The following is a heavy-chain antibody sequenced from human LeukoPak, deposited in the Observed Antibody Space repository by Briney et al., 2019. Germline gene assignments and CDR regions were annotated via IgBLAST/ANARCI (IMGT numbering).Heavy chain of an antibody. CDR1: GFTFSSYW. CDR2: INSDGSTT. D-gene: IGHD3-16*01. J-gene: IGHJ4*02. CDR3: TRINYG. Sequence: GGSLRLSCAASGFTFSSYWMSWVRQAPGKGLMWVSRINSDGSTTSYADSVKGRFTISRDNAKNTLYLQMNSLRVEDTAVYYCTRINYGWGQGTLVTVSS. V-gene: IGHV3-74*01.